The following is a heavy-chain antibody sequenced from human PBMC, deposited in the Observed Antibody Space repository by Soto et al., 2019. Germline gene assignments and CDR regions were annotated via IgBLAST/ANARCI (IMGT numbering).Heavy chain of an antibody. J-gene: IGHJ6*02. CDR2: IWYDGSNK. CDR3: ARDRYSYYDFWSGSLPYYYYGMDV. D-gene: IGHD3-3*01. CDR1: GFTISSYW. Sequence: GGSLRLSCVVSGFTISSYWMHWVRQAPGKGLEWVAVIWYDGSNKYYADSVKGRFTISRDNSKNTLYLQMNSLRAEDTAVYYCARDRYSYYDFWSGSLPYYYYGMDVWGQGTTVTVSS. V-gene: IGHV3-33*08.